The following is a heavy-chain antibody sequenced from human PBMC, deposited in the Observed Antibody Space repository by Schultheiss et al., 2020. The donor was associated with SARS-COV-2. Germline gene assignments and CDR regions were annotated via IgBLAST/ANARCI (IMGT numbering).Heavy chain of an antibody. J-gene: IGHJ4*01. CDR2: INPNSGGT. CDR3: ARDRCRITMVRGVIADY. CDR1: GYTFTSYY. V-gene: IGHV1-2*02. Sequence: ASVKVSCKASGYTFTSYYMHWVRQAPGQGLEWMGWINPNSGGTNYAQKFQGRVTMTRDTSISTAYMELSRLRSDDTAVYYCARDRCRITMVRGVIADYWGHGTLGTGSS. D-gene: IGHD3-10*01.